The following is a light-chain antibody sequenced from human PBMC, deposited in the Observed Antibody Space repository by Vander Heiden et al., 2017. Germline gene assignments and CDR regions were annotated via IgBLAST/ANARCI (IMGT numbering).Light chain of an antibody. CDR1: QGISSY. J-gene: IGKJ4*01. CDR2: AAS. V-gene: IGKV1-8*01. CDR3: QQYDSYPIT. Sequence: AIRITQSPSSLSASTGDRVTITCRASQGISSYLAWYQQKPGKAPKLLIYAASTLQSAVPSRFSGRGSVTDFTLTISCLQSEDFATYYCQQYDSYPITFGGGTKVXIK.